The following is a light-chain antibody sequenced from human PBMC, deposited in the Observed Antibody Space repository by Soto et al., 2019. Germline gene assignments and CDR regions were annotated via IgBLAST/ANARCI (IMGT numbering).Light chain of an antibody. CDR1: DVVGSN. CDR3: QQYNDWPPIT. V-gene: IGKV3-15*01. Sequence: EIVTTQSPATLSVSAGERATLSCRASDVVGSNLAWYQQKPGQAPRLLIYGASTRATGIPGRFSGSGFGTEFTLTISGLQPEDFAVYYCQQYNDWPPITFGQGTRLEI. J-gene: IGKJ5*01. CDR2: GAS.